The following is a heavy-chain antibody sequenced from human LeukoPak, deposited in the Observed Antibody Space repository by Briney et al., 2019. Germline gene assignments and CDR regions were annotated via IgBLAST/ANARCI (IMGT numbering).Heavy chain of an antibody. CDR2: IKQDGSEK. Sequence: TGGSLRLSCAASGFTFSSYWMSWVRQAPGKGLEWVANIKQDGSEKYYVDSVKGRFTISRDNAKNSLYLQMNSLRAEDTAVYYCATLYDFWSGQTVFQHWGQGTLVTVSS. D-gene: IGHD3-3*01. J-gene: IGHJ1*01. CDR1: GFTFSSYW. V-gene: IGHV3-7*01. CDR3: ATLYDFWSGQTVFQH.